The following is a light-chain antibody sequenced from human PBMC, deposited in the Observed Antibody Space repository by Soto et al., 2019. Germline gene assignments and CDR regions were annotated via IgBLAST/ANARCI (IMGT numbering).Light chain of an antibody. CDR1: QDIRND. V-gene: IGKV1-6*01. CDR2: GAS. Sequence: GDRVTITCRASQDIRNDLGWYQQKPGTAPKLLIYGASTLQSGVPSRFSGSGSGTDFTLTTNSLQPGDFATYYCLQDYSYPRTFGQGTKVEVK. J-gene: IGKJ1*01. CDR3: LQDYSYPRT.